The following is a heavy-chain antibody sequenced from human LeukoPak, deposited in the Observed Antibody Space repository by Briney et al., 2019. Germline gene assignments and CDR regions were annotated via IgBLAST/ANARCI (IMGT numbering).Heavy chain of an antibody. CDR1: GYTFTSYD. D-gene: IGHD2-15*01. V-gene: IGHV1-8*01. CDR2: VSPNSGNA. Sequence: ASVKVSCKASGYTFTSYDINWVRQATGQGLEWMGWVSPNSGNAGYAQNFQGRVTMTRHTSTNTAYMELTSLRSEDTAVYYCARAHIRGGRYCSGGSCYRFYRWFDPWGQGTLVTVSS. J-gene: IGHJ5*02. CDR3: ARAHIRGGRYCSGGSCYRFYRWFDP.